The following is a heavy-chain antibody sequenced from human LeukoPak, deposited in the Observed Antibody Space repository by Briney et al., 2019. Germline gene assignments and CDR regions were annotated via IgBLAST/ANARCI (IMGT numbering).Heavy chain of an antibody. CDR1: GFTFSSYS. CDR2: ISSSSSYI. J-gene: IGHJ6*03. D-gene: IGHD6-13*01. V-gene: IGHV3-21*01. Sequence: GGSLRPSCAASGFTFSSYSMNWVRQAPGKGLEWVSSISSSSSYIYYADSVKGRFTISRDNAKNSLYLQMNSLRAEDTAVYYCARDGYDSSSWYMGGYYYYYYMDVWGKGTTVTVSS. CDR3: ARDGYDSSSWYMGGYYYYYYMDV.